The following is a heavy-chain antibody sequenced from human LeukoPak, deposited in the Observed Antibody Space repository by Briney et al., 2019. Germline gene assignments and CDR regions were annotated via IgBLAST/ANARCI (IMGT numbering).Heavy chain of an antibody. CDR3: ARDPYGSGTFWYYFDY. CDR2: ISSSSSYI. CDR1: GFTFSSYS. Sequence: GGSLRLSCAASGFTFSSYSMNWVRQAPGKGLEWVSSISSSSSYIYYADSVKGRFTISRDNAKNSLYLQMNSLRAEDTAVYYCARDPYGSGTFWYYFDYWGQGTLVTVSS. J-gene: IGHJ4*02. V-gene: IGHV3-21*01. D-gene: IGHD3-10*01.